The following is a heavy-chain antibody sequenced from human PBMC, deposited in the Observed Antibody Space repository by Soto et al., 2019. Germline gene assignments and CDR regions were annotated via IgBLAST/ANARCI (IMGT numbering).Heavy chain of an antibody. J-gene: IGHJ4*02. CDR2: IYYSGRT. V-gene: IGHV4-59*01. CDR3: VRANYFDY. Sequence: QVQLPESGPGLVKPSETLSLTCTVSGCSISGYYWSWIRQPPGQALEWIGNIYYSGRTNYSPSLRSRLTISVDTSKSQFSLRLSSVTAADTAVYYCVRANYFDYWGQGTLVTVSS. CDR1: GCSISGYY.